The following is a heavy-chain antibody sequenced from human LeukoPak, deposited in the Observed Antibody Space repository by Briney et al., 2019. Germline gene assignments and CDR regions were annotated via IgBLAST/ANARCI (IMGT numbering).Heavy chain of an antibody. D-gene: IGHD3-22*01. J-gene: IGHJ3*02. CDR3: ARVKIVVVMPHAFDI. Sequence: ASVKVSCKASGYTFTSYGISWVRQAPGQGLEWMGWISAYNGNTNYAQKLRGRVTMTTDTSTSTAYMELRSLRSDDTAVYYCARVKIVVVMPHAFDIWGQGTMVTVSS. CDR1: GYTFTSYG. CDR2: ISAYNGNT. V-gene: IGHV1-18*01.